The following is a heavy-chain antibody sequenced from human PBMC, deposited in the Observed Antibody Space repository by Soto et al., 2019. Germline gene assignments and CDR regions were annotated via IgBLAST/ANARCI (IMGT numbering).Heavy chain of an antibody. Sequence: PSETLSLTCAVSGGSISSSNWWSWVRQPPGKGLEWIGEIYHSGSTNYNPSLKSRVTISVDKSKNQFSLKLSSVTAADTAVYYCASNVDFWSGYYAAYWGQGTLVTVSS. J-gene: IGHJ4*02. CDR2: IYHSGST. CDR3: ASNVDFWSGYYAAY. V-gene: IGHV4-4*02. CDR1: GGSISSSNW. D-gene: IGHD3-3*01.